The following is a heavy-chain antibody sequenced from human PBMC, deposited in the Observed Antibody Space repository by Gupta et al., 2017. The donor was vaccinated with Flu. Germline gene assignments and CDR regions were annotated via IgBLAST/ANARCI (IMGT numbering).Heavy chain of an antibody. Sequence: GDSDTRYSPSFQGQVTISADKSISTAYLQWTSLKAXDXAMYYCXRSPAEYSSLTDYWGQGTLVTVSS. D-gene: IGHD6-6*01. V-gene: IGHV5-51*01. CDR3: XRSPAEYSSLTDY. CDR2: GDSDT. J-gene: IGHJ4*02.